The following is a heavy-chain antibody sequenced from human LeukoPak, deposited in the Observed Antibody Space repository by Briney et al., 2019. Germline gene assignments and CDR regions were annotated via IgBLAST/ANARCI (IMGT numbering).Heavy chain of an antibody. CDR2: IVVGSGNT. Sequence: SVKVSCKDSGFTFTSSAVQWVRQARGQRLEWIGWIVVGSGNTNYAQKFQERVTITRDMSTSTAYMELSSLRSEDTAVYYCAAERGYYDSSGDPFDYWGQGTLVTVSS. CDR1: GFTFTSSA. D-gene: IGHD3-22*01. CDR3: AAERGYYDSSGDPFDY. V-gene: IGHV1-58*01. J-gene: IGHJ4*02.